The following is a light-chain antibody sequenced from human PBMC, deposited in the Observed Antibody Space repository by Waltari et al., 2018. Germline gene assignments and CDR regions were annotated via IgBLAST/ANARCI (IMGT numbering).Light chain of an antibody. V-gene: IGKV3-20*01. Sequence: EIVLTQSPGTLSFSPGERATLSCRASQAISNSYLAWYQQKHGQAPRLLIYNASLRGTGIPDKFSGSGSGTDFTLTISRLEPEDFAVYYCQQYGSPPRTFGQGTKVEIK. CDR1: QAISNSY. J-gene: IGKJ1*01. CDR3: QQYGSPPRT. CDR2: NAS.